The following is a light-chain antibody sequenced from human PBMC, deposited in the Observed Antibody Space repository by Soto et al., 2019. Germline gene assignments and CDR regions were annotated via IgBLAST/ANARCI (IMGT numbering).Light chain of an antibody. Sequence: DIQMTQSPSSMSASVGDRVTITCRASQDISRYLNWYQQKPGKAPKLLIYAASTLKSEVPSRFSGNESVTDFTLTISSLQPEDFGTYYLQQAYCLPLTLGPGTKMDI. J-gene: IGKJ3*01. CDR2: AAS. CDR3: QQAYCLPLT. CDR1: QDISRY. V-gene: IGKV1-39*01.